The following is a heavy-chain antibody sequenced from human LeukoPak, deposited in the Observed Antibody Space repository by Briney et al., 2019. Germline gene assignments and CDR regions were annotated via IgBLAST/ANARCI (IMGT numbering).Heavy chain of an antibody. Sequence: TGGSPRLSCAASGFTFSSYWMTWVRQAPGKGLEWVANIKQGGSEKYYVDSVKGRFTISRDNAKNSLYLQMNSLRAEDTAVYYCARVRGDYNFDYWGQGTLVTVSS. J-gene: IGHJ4*02. CDR3: ARVRGDYNFDY. CDR2: IKQGGSEK. D-gene: IGHD4-17*01. V-gene: IGHV3-7*01. CDR1: GFTFSSYW.